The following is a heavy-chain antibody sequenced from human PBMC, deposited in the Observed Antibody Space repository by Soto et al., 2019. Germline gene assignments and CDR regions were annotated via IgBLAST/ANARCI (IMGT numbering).Heavy chain of an antibody. V-gene: IGHV1-3*04. CDR2: INTGNGDS. J-gene: IGHJ4*02. Sequence: ASVKVSCKTSGYVFTSFAIHWMRQAPGQGPEWMGWINTGNGDSKYSEKFQDRVTITRDTSATTAYMELSSLRSDDSAMYYCTKASRAYEPTGLFFDSWGQGTLVTVSS. CDR3: TKASRAYEPTGLFFDS. CDR1: GYVFTSFA. D-gene: IGHD2-8*02.